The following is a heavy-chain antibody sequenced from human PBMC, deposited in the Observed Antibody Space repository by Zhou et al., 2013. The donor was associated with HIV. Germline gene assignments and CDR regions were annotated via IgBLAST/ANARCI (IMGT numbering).Heavy chain of an antibody. J-gene: IGHJ1*01. D-gene: IGHD2-15*01. Sequence: QVQLVQSGAEVKKPGASVKVSCKVSGYTRTELSMHWVRQAPGQGLEWMGIINPSGGSTSHAQKFQGRVTMTRDTSTSTVYMELSSLRYEDTAVYYCAGLEGYCTADNCYSKEYFQDWGQGTLVTVSS. V-gene: IGHV1-46*01. CDR3: AGLEGYCTADNCYSKEYFQD. CDR2: INPSGGST. CDR1: GYTRTELS.